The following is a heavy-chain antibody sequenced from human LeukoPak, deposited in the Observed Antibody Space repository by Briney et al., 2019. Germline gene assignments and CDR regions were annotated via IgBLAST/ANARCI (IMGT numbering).Heavy chain of an antibody. D-gene: IGHD4-23*01. J-gene: IGHJ6*02. CDR2: INHSGST. CDR3: ARGVTVADYYYYYGMDV. CDR1: GGSFSGYY. Sequence: SETLSLTCAVYGGSFSGYYWSWIRQPPGKGLEWIGEINHSGSTNYNPSLKSRVTISVETSKNQFSLKLSSVTAADTAVYYCARGVTVADYYYYYGMDVWGQGTTVTVSS. V-gene: IGHV4-34*01.